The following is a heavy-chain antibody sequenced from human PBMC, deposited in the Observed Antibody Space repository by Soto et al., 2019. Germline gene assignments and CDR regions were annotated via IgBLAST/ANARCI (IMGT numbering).Heavy chain of an antibody. V-gene: IGHV1-3*01. J-gene: IGHJ4*02. CDR1: GYTFTSYA. CDR3: ARDHCSGGSCLMYYFDY. Sequence: GASVKVSCKASGYTFTSYAMHWVRQAPGQRLEWMGWINAGNGNTKYSQKFQGRVTITRDTSASTAYMELSSLRSEDTAVYYCARDHCSGGSCLMYYFDYWGQGTLVTSPQ. D-gene: IGHD2-15*01. CDR2: INAGNGNT.